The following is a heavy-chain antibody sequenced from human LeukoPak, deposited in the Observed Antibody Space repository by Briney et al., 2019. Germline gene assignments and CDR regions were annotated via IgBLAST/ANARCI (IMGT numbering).Heavy chain of an antibody. V-gene: IGHV4-4*07. CDR2: IYTSGST. CDR3: ARGKWNYFGEQFDY. D-gene: IGHD1-7*01. Sequence: SETLSLTCTVSGCSISSYYWSWIRQPAGKGLEWIGRIYTSGSTNYNPSLKSRVTMSVDTSKNQFSLKLSSVTAADTAVYYCARGKWNYFGEQFDYWGQGTLVTVSS. CDR1: GCSISSYY. J-gene: IGHJ4*02.